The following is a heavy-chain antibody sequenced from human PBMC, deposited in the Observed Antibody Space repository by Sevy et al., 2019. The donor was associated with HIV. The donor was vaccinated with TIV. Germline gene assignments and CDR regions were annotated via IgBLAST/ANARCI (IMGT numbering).Heavy chain of an antibody. CDR3: ARDRYYDASGYYYYYYGLDV. D-gene: IGHD3-22*01. V-gene: IGHV3-66*01. J-gene: IGHJ6*02. Sequence: GGSLRLSCAASTFSVTDNCMSWVRQAPGKGLEWVSTIYGGGSTFYADSVKGRFTISRDNSKNTLYLQMNSLRAEDTAVYYCARDRYYDASGYYYYYYGLDVWGQGTTVTVSS. CDR2: IYGGGST. CDR1: TFSVTDNC.